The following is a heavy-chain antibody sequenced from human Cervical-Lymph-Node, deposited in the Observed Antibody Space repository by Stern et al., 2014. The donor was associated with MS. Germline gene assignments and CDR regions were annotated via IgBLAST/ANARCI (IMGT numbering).Heavy chain of an antibody. V-gene: IGHV3-48*02. CDR2: INSRSSTI. D-gene: IGHD5-12*01. CDR1: GFTFSSYS. CDR3: ARSGYSAYDSYYDY. J-gene: IGHJ4*02. Sequence: EDQLVESGGGLVQPGGSLRLSCAASGFTFSSYSMNWVRQAPGKGLEWVSYINSRSSTIYYADSVKGRFTISGDNAKNSLYLQMNSLRDEDTAVYYCARSGYSAYDSYYDYWGQGTLVTVSS.